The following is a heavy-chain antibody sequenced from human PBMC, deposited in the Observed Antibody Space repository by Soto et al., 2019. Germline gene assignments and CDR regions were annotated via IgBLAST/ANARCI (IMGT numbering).Heavy chain of an antibody. J-gene: IGHJ6*02. CDR3: ARTNIAAAGPYYYGMDV. CDR2: IYYSGST. V-gene: IGHV4-59*01. Sequence: SETLSLTCTVSGGSISSYYWSWIRQPPGKGLEWIGYIYYSGSTNYNPSLKSRVTISVDTSKNQFTLKLSSVTAADTAVYYCARTNIAAAGPYYYGMDVWGQGTTVTVSS. D-gene: IGHD6-13*01. CDR1: GGSISSYY.